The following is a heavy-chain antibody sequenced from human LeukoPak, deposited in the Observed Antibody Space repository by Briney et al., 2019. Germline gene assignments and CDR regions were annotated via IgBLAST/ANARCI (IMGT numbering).Heavy chain of an antibody. CDR1: GGTFSSYA. D-gene: IGHD3-10*01. J-gene: IGHJ5*02. CDR2: IIPILGIA. Sequence: GASVKVSCKASGGTFSSYAISWVRQAPGQGLEWMGRIIPILGIANYAQKFQGRVTITADKSTSTAYMELSCLRSEDTAVYYCARGITMVRGVIITSGFDPWGQGTLVTVSS. CDR3: ARGITMVRGVIITSGFDP. V-gene: IGHV1-69*04.